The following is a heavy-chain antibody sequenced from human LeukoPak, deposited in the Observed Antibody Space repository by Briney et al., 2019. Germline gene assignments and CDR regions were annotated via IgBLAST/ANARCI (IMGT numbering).Heavy chain of an antibody. J-gene: IGHJ4*02. CDR2: ISGSGGST. D-gene: IGHD6-19*01. CDR3: ATPRYSSGWSDLDY. Sequence: TGGSLRLSCAASGFAFSSYAMSWVRQAPGKGLEWVSAISGSGGSTYYADSVKGRFTISRDNSKSTLYLQMNSLRAEDTAVYYCATPRYSSGWSDLDYWGQGALVTVSS. CDR1: GFAFSSYA. V-gene: IGHV3-23*01.